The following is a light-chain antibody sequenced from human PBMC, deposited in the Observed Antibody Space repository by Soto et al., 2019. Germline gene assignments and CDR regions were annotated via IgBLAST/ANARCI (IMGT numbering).Light chain of an antibody. J-gene: IGKJ1*01. V-gene: IGKV1-5*03. CDR3: QHYNSPWM. Sequence: DIQMTQSPSTLSASVGDRVTITCRASQSINNWLAWYQQKPGEAPKLLIYKATSLESGLPSRFSGSGSGKEFTPTISSLQPDDCATYYHQHYNSPWMFGQGTKVEIK. CDR1: QSINNW. CDR2: KAT.